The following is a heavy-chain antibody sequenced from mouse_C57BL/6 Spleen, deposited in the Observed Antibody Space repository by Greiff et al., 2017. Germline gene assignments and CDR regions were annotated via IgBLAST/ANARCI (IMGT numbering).Heavy chain of an antibody. D-gene: IGHD3-3*01. CDR1: GYTFTSYW. CDR3: ARWGPYAMDY. CDR2: IHPNSGST. J-gene: IGHJ4*01. Sequence: QVQLQQPGAELVKPGASVKLSCKASGYTFTSYWMHWVKQRPGQGLEWIGMIHPNSGSTNYNEKFKSKATLTVDKSSSTAYMQLSSLTSEDSAVYYCARWGPYAMDYWGQGTSVTVSS. V-gene: IGHV1-64*01.